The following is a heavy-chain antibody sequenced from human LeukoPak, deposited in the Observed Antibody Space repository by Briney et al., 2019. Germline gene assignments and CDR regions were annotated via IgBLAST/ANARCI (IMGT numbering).Heavy chain of an antibody. CDR2: ISSSSSYI. CDR3: ARGRVGAAPDY. CDR1: GFTFSSYS. J-gene: IGHJ4*02. V-gene: IGHV3-21*01. D-gene: IGHD1-26*01. Sequence: GGSLRLSCAASGFTFSSYSMNWVRQAPGEGLEWVSSISSSSSYIYYADSVKGRFTISRDNAKNSLYLQMNSLRAEDTAVYYCARGRVGAAPDYWGQGTLVTVSS.